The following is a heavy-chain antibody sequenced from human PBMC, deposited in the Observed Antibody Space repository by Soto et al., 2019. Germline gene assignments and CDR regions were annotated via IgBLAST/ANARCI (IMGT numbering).Heavy chain of an antibody. CDR1: GFAFDTYG. J-gene: IGHJ6*02. Sequence: GGSLRLSCEASGFAFDTYGMHWIRQGAGQGLEWVATMSYDGSKIYYRDSVRGRFSISRDDSKRTLYLQMNSLRAEDTAVYYCAKDRDPYYYYYLMDVWGQGTTVTVSS. V-gene: IGHV3-30*18. CDR2: MSYDGSKI. CDR3: AKDRDPYYYYYLMDV.